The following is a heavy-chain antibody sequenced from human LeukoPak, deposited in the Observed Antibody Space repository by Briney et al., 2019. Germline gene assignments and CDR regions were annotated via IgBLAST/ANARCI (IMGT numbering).Heavy chain of an antibody. V-gene: IGHV1-69*01. Sequence: ASVKVSCKASGGTFSSYAISWVRQAPGQGLEWMGGIIPIFGTANYAQKFQGGVTITADESTSTAYMELSSLRSEDTAVYYCARDRRGAARPHYFDYWGQGTLVTVSS. CDR1: GGTFSSYA. J-gene: IGHJ4*02. D-gene: IGHD6-6*01. CDR2: IIPIFGTA. CDR3: ARDRRGAARPHYFDY.